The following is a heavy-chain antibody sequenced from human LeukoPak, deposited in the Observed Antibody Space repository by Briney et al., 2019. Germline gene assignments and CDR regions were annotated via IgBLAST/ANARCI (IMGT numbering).Heavy chain of an antibody. CDR1: GGSISSYY. CDR3: ASSGGTSSSWEFDY. J-gene: IGHJ4*02. CDR2: IYYSGST. D-gene: IGHD6-13*01. V-gene: IGHV4-59*01. Sequence: SETLSLTCTVSGGSISSYYWSWIRQPPGKGLEWIGYIYYSGSTNYNPSLKSRVTISVDTSKNQFSLKLSSVTAADTAVYYCASSGGTSSSWEFDYWGQGTLVTVSS.